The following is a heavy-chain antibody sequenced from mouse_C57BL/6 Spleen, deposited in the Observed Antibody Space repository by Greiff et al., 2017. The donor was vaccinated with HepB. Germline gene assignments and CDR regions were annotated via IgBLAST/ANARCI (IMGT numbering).Heavy chain of an antibody. CDR2: INPSNGGT. D-gene: IGHD2-3*01. Sequence: QVQLKQSGTELVKPGASVKLSCKASGYTFTSYWMHWVKQRPGQGLEWIGNINPSNGGTNYNEKFKSKATLTVDKSSSTAYMQLSSLTSEDSAVYYCARNGGYYDFDYWGQGTTLTVSS. J-gene: IGHJ2*01. V-gene: IGHV1-53*01. CDR3: ARNGGYYDFDY. CDR1: GYTFTSYW.